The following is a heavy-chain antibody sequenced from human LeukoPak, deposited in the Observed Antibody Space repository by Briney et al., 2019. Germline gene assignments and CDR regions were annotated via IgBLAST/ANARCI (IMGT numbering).Heavy chain of an antibody. CDR3: ARVNPLYQLLGSWFDP. CDR1: GFTFSSYA. J-gene: IGHJ5*02. V-gene: IGHV3-23*01. Sequence: GGSLRLSCAASGFTFSSYAMSWVRQAPGKGLEWVSAISGSGGSTYSADSVKDRFTISRDNSVNTLYLQMNNLRVEDTAVYFCARVNPLYQLLGSWFDPWGQGTLVTVSS. CDR2: ISGSGGST. D-gene: IGHD2-2*01.